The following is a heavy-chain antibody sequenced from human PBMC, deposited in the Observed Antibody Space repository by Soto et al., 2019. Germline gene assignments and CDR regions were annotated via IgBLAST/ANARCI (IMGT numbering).Heavy chain of an antibody. CDR3: AIFGDPLDFDY. CDR2: ISGSGGST. CDR1: GFTFSSYA. D-gene: IGHD3-16*01. Sequence: GGSLRLSCAASGFTFSSYAMSWVRQAPGKGLEWVSAISGSGGSTYYADSVKGRFTISRDNSKNTLYLQMNSLRAEDTAIYYCAIFGDPLDFDYWGQGTLVTVSS. V-gene: IGHV3-23*01. J-gene: IGHJ4*02.